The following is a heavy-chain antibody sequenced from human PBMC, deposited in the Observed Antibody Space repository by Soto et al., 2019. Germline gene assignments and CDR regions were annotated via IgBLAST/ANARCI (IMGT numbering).Heavy chain of an antibody. CDR1: GCTFTSYG. Sequence: ASVKVSCKASGCTFTSYGISCVRQSPGQGLEWMGWISAYNGNTNYAQKLQGRVTMTTDTSTSTAYMELSSLRSDDTAVYYCATELRKRRDFYTWREYYSYYYGMDVWGQGPTVTLSS. CDR3: ATELRKRRDFYTWREYYSYYYGMDV. V-gene: IGHV1-18*01. D-gene: IGHD2-21*01. J-gene: IGHJ6*02. CDR2: ISAYNGNT.